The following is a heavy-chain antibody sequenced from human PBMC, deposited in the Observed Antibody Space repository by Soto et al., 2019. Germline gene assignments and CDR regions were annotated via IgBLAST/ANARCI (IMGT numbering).Heavy chain of an antibody. CDR3: ASNSYGYTLYDD. CDR1: GGSISSGGYS. J-gene: IGHJ4*02. V-gene: IGHV4-30-2*01. Sequence: SETLSLTCAVSGGSISSGGYSWSWIRQPPGKGLEWIGYIYHSGSTYYNPSLKSRVTISVDRSKNQFSLKLSSVTAADTAVYYCASNSYGYTLYDDWGQGTLVTVAS. CDR2: IYHSGST. D-gene: IGHD5-18*01.